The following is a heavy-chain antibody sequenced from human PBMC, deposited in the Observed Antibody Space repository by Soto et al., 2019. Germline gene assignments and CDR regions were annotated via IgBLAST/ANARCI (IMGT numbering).Heavy chain of an antibody. D-gene: IGHD3-22*01. V-gene: IGHV3-30*18. J-gene: IGHJ4*02. CDR2: ISYDGSNK. CDR3: AKDTYYYDRSGYYTYDY. Sequence: PGESLKISCAASGFTFSSYGVHWVRQAPGKGLEWVAVISYDGSNKHYADSVKGRFTISRDNSKNTLDLQMNSLRAEDTAVYYCAKDTYYYDRSGYYTYDYWGQGTQVTVSS. CDR1: GFTFSSYG.